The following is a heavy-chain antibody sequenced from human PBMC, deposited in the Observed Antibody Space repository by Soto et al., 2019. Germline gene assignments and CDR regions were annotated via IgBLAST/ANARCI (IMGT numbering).Heavy chain of an antibody. Sequence: GALRLSCSAPGFTFSSCCINWVRPAPGEGLEGVSYISSSSSTIYYADSVKGRFTISRDNAKNSLYLQMNSLRDEDTAVYYCARDKGYYDFWSGSENYGMDVWGQGTTVTVSS. CDR1: GFTFSSCC. J-gene: IGHJ6*02. CDR3: ARDKGYYDFWSGSENYGMDV. V-gene: IGHV3-48*02. D-gene: IGHD3-3*01. CDR2: ISSSSSTI.